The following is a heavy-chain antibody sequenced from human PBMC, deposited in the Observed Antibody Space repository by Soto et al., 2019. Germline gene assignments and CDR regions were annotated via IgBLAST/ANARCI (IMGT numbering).Heavy chain of an antibody. J-gene: IGHJ3*02. CDR1: GFPFSSFA. Sequence: GGSLRLSCVASGFPFSSFAMSWVRQTPGKGLEWVSGISGSGGRTYYADSVKGRFTISRDNSNNTLSLQMHILRVEDTAVYFCAKGGYYSLFDIWGQGTVVTVSS. D-gene: IGHD3-16*01. V-gene: IGHV3-23*01. CDR2: ISGSGGRT. CDR3: AKGGYYSLFDI.